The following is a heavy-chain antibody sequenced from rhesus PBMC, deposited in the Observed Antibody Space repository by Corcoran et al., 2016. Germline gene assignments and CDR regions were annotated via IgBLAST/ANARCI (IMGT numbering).Heavy chain of an antibody. D-gene: IGHD6S26*01. V-gene: IGHV4S18*01. CDR3: ARDTGIAAAGPGDY. Sequence: QVQLQESGPGLVKPSETLSLTCAVSGGSISDDYYWSWIRQPPGKGLEWIGYIYGSSTSTNYKPSLKSRVNISKETPKNQFSLKLSSVTAADTAVYYCARDTGIAAAGPGDYWGQGVLVTVSS. CDR1: GGSISDDYY. J-gene: IGHJ4*01. CDR2: IYGSSTST.